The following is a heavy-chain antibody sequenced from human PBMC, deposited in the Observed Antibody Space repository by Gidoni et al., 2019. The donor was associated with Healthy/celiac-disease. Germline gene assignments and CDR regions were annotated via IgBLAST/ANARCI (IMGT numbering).Heavy chain of an antibody. CDR3: ARAGCSSTSCRETYNWFDP. CDR2: IIPIFGTA. CDR1: GGTFSSYA. Sequence: QGQLVQAGAEVKKPESSVKLACKAAGGTFSSYAISWVRQAPGHGLEWMGGIIPIFGTANYAQEFQGRVTITADESTSTAYIELSSLRSEDTAVYYCARAGCSSTSCRETYNWFDPWGQGTLVTVSS. V-gene: IGHV1-69*01. J-gene: IGHJ5*02. D-gene: IGHD2-2*01.